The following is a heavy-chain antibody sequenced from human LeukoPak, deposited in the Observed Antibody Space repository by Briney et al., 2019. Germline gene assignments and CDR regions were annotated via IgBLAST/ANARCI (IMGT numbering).Heavy chain of an antibody. CDR3: ARAYRIQLWFSPIPY. D-gene: IGHD5-18*01. Sequence: GASVKVSCKASGYTFTSYAMNWVRQAPGQGLEWMGWINTNTGNPTYAQGFTGRFAFSLDTSVSTAYLQISSLKAEDTAVYYCARAYRIQLWFSPIPYWGQGTLVTVSS. V-gene: IGHV7-4-1*02. CDR1: GYTFTSYA. J-gene: IGHJ4*02. CDR2: INTNTGNP.